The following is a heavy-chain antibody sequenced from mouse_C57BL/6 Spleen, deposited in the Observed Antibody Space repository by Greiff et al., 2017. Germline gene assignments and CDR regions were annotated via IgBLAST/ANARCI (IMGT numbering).Heavy chain of an antibody. J-gene: IGHJ2*01. CDR2: ISDGGSYT. V-gene: IGHV5-4*01. D-gene: IGHD1-1*01. CDR3: AREVYYYGSSYGFDY. CDR1: GFTFSSYA. Sequence: EVQGVESGGGLVKPGGSLKLSCAASGFTFSSYAMSWVRQTPEKRLEWVATISDGGSYTYYPDNVKGRFTISRDNAKNNLYLQMSHLKSEDTAMXYCAREVYYYGSSYGFDYWGQGTTLTVSS.